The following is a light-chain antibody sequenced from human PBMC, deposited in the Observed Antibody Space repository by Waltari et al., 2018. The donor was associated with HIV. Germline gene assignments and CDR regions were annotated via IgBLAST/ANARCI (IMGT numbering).Light chain of an antibody. V-gene: IGKV3-15*01. CDR1: QSVSSN. CDR3: QQYKNWWT. Sequence: ETVMTQSPATLSVSPGEGATLSCRASQSVSSNVAWYQQKPGQAPRLLIYGASTSATGVPARFSGSGSGTEFTLTISSLQSEDFAVYYCQQYKNWWTFGQGSKVEIK. J-gene: IGKJ1*01. CDR2: GAS.